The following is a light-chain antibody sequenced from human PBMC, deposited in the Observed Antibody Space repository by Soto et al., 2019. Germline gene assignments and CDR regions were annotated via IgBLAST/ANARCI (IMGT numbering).Light chain of an antibody. Sequence: ERVMTQAPDTWPLSPLERHRLSWRASPSVSSNLACYQQTPRPAPRLLISGASTSATGIPARFSGSGSGTEFTLTISRLQSEDFAVYYCQQYNNWLSTFGQGTKVDI. CDR3: QQYNNWLST. J-gene: IGKJ1*01. CDR2: GAS. V-gene: IGKV3-15*01. CDR1: PSVSSN.